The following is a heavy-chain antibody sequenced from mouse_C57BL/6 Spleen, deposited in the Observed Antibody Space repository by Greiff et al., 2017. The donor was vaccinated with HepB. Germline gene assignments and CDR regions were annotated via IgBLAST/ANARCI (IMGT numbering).Heavy chain of an antibody. CDR3: TRQLRPWFAD. CDR1: GYTFTDYE. D-gene: IGHD3-2*02. Sequence: VQLQQSGAELVRPGASVTLSCKASGYTFTDYEMHWVKQTPVHGLEWIGAIDPETGGTAYNQKFKGKAILTADKSSSTAYMELRSLTSEDSAVYYCTRQLRPWFADWGQGTLVTVSA. CDR2: IDPETGGT. V-gene: IGHV1-15*01. J-gene: IGHJ3*01.